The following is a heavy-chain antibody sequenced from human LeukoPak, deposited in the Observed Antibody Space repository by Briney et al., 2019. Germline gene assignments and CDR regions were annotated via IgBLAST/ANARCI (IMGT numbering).Heavy chain of an antibody. V-gene: IGHV3-74*01. CDR3: ARGNYYDSSGYYYVMGGFDY. CDR1: GFTFSSYW. CDR2: INSDGSST. Sequence: GGSLRLSCAASGFTFSSYWMNWVRHAPGKRLVWVSRINSDGSSTSYADSVKGRFTISRDNAKNTLYLQMNSLRAEDTAVYYCARGNYYDSSGYYYVMGGFDYWGQGTLVTVSS. D-gene: IGHD3-22*01. J-gene: IGHJ4*02.